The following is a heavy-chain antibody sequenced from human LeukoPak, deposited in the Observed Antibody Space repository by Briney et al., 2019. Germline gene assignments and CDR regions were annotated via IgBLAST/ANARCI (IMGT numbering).Heavy chain of an antibody. Sequence: SGPTLVNPTQTLTVTCTFFGLSLSTSGVGVGWIRQPRGKALEWLALIYWDDDKRYSPSLKSRLTITKDTSKNQVVLTMTNMDPVDTATYYCAHRGYIEGQLLWDYWGQGTLVTVSS. J-gene: IGHJ4*02. CDR3: AHRGYIEGQLLWDY. D-gene: IGHD1-26*01. CDR1: GLSLSTSGVG. CDR2: IYWDDDK. V-gene: IGHV2-5*02.